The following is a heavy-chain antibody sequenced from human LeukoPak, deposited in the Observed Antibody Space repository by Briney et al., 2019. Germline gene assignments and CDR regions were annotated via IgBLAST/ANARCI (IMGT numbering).Heavy chain of an antibody. V-gene: IGHV3-23*01. CDR1: GFTFSSYA. CDR2: ISGSGGST. J-gene: IGHJ4*02. Sequence: GGSLRLSCAASGFTFSSYAMSWVRQAPGKGLEWVSAISGSGGSTYYADSVKGRFTISRDNSKNTLYLQMNSLSAEDTAVYYCAKDAGYSGSYYPLYYFDYWGQGTLVTVSS. CDR3: AKDAGYSGSYYPLYYFDY. D-gene: IGHD1-26*01.